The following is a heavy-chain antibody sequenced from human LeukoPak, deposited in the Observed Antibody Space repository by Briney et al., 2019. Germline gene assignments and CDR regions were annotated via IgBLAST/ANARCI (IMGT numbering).Heavy chain of an antibody. J-gene: IGHJ4*02. CDR2: IIPIFGTA. CDR3: ARDDYYDSSGIWGYFDY. CDR1: GGTFSSYA. Sequence: SVKVSCKASGGTFSSYAISWVRQAPGQGLEWMGGIIPIFGTANYAQKFQGRVTITADKSTSTAYMELSSLRSEDTAVYYCARDDYYDSSGIWGYFDYWGQGTLVTVSS. D-gene: IGHD3-22*01. V-gene: IGHV1-69*06.